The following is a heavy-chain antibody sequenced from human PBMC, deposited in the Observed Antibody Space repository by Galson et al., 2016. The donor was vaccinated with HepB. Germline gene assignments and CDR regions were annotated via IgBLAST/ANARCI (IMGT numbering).Heavy chain of an antibody. V-gene: IGHV4-61*02. CDR3: ARDTGGFCSGGSCYNYYYYMDV. D-gene: IGHD2-15*01. J-gene: IGHJ6*03. CDR1: GGSISSGSYY. Sequence: TLSLTCTVSGGSISSGSYYWSWIRQPAGKGLEWIGRIYNGGSTNYNPSLKSRVTISVDTSKNQFSLKLSSVTAADTAVYYCARDTGGFCSGGSCYNYYYYMDVWGKGTTVTVSS. CDR2: IYNGGST.